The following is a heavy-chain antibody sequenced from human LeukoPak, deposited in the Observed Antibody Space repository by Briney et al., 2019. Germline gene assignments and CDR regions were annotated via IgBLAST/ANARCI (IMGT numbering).Heavy chain of an antibody. D-gene: IGHD3-22*01. CDR1: GGSISSYY. CDR3: TTEAGYYDSSGYYLN. CDR2: IYTSGST. Sequence: PSETLSLTCTVSGGSISSYYWSWIRQPAGKGLEWIGRIYTSGSTNYNPALKSRVTISVDTSKNQFSLKLSSITAADTAVYYCTTEAGYYDSSGYYLNWGQGTLVTVSS. V-gene: IGHV4-4*07. J-gene: IGHJ4*02.